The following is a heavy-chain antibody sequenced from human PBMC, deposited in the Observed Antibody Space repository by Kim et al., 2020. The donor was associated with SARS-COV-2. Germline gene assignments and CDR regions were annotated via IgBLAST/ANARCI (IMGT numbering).Heavy chain of an antibody. D-gene: IGHD2-2*01. CDR3: AKARYVVPAATFYFDY. J-gene: IGHJ4*02. Sequence: SVKGRFTISRDNSKNTLYLQMNSLRAEDTAVYYCAKARYVVPAATFYFDYWGQGTLVTVSS. V-gene: IGHV3-23*01.